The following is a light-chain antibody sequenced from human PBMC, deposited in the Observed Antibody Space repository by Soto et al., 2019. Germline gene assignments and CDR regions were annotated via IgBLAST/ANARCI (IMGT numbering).Light chain of an antibody. CDR2: DAS. Sequence: DIQMTQSLCSVSASIVDTVTIACRASQDINVYLNWYQQKPGKAPKLLIYDASNLETGVPSRFSGSGSGTDFTFTISSLQPEDIATYYCQQYDNLPLTFGGGTKVDIK. V-gene: IGKV1-33*01. CDR1: QDINVY. CDR3: QQYDNLPLT. J-gene: IGKJ4*01.